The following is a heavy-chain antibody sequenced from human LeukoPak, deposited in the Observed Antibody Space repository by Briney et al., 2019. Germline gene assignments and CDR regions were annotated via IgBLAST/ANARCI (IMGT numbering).Heavy chain of an antibody. J-gene: IGHJ4*02. V-gene: IGHV4-61*01. CDR1: GGSFSSGTYY. CDR3: ARDRVRGNSNPFFDY. D-gene: IGHD4-11*01. Sequence: SETLSLTCTASGGSFSSGTYYWSWIRQPPGKGLGWIGYIYYSGSTNYNPSLKSRVTISVDTSKNQFSLKLSSVTAADTAVYYCARDRVRGNSNPFFDYWGQGTLVTVSS. CDR2: IYYSGST.